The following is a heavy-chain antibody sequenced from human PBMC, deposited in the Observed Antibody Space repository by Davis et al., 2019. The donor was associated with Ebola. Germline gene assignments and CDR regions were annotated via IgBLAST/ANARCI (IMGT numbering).Heavy chain of an antibody. CDR3: ARGGISMLVVPRDYYYGMDV. CDR1: GGTFRSHA. CDR2: ISAYNGNT. D-gene: IGHD2-8*02. Sequence: AASVKVSCKASGGTFRSHAISWVRQAPGQGLEWMGWISAYNGNTNYAQKLQGRVTMTTDTSTSTAYMELRSLRSDDTAVYYCARGGISMLVVPRDYYYGMDVWGQGTTVTVSS. V-gene: IGHV1-18*01. J-gene: IGHJ6*02.